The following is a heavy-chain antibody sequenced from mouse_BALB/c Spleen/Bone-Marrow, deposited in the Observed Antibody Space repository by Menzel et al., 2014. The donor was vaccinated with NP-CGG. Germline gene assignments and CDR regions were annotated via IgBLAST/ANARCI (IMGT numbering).Heavy chain of an antibody. CDR2: IYPSDSYT. CDR1: GYTFTSYW. D-gene: IGHD2-10*02. CDR3: TRKYGPLYYFDY. J-gene: IGHJ2*01. Sequence: QVQLQQSGAEPVRPGASVKLSCKASGYTFTSYWINWVKQRPGQGLEWIGNIYPSDSYTNYNQKFKDKATLTVDKSSSTAYMQLSSPTSEDSAVYYCTRKYGPLYYFDYWGQGTTLTVSS. V-gene: IGHV1-69*02.